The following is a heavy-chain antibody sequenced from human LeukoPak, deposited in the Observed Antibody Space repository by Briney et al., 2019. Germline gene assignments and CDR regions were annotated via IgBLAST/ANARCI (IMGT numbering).Heavy chain of an antibody. CDR3: ARERDATYYFDY. CDR2: IYSGGNT. J-gene: IGHJ4*02. V-gene: IGHV3-53*01. CDR1: GFTVSSNS. Sequence: GGSLRLSCTVSGFTVSSNSWSWVRQAPGKGLEWVSFIYSGGNTHYSDSVKGRFTISRDNAKNSLYLQMNSLRAEGTAVYYCARERDATYYFDYWGQGTLVTVSS. D-gene: IGHD5-24*01.